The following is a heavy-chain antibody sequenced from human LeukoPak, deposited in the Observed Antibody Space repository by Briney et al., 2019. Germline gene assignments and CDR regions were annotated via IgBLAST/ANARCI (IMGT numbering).Heavy chain of an antibody. J-gene: IGHJ4*02. CDR1: GGSISSYY. D-gene: IGHD3-22*01. CDR3: ARAYYYDSSEYYFDY. V-gene: IGHV4-59*01. Sequence: SETLSLTCTVSGGSISSYYWSWIRQPPGKGLEWIGYIYYSGSTNYNPSLKSRVTISVHTSKNQFSLKLSSVTAADTAVYYCARAYYYDSSEYYFDYWGQGTLVTVSS. CDR2: IYYSGST.